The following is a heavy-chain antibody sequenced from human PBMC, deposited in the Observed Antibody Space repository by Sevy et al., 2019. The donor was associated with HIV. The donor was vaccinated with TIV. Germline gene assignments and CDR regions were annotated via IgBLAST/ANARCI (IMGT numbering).Heavy chain of an antibody. CDR3: ARDGSGSHRNWFDP. D-gene: IGHD3-10*01. CDR2: IIPIFGTA. CDR1: GGTFSSYA. J-gene: IGHJ5*02. V-gene: IGHV1-69*13. Sequence: ASVKVSCKASGGTFSSYAISWVRQAPGQGLEWMGGIIPIFGTANYAQKFQGRVTITADESTSTAYMELSSLRSEDTAVYYCARDGSGSHRNWFDPWGQGTLVTVSS.